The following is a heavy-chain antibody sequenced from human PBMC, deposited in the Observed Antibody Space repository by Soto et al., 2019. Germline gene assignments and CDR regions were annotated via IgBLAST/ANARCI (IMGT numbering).Heavy chain of an antibody. CDR3: GSARPSRYVLS. J-gene: IGHJ5*02. V-gene: IGHV4-59*03. CDR1: GASRGMYD. D-gene: IGHD2-2*01. Sequence: PSATMSPTCPNQGASRGMYDWTWFRHCPGKRLEWSGYVFFSGNTNYNPSLKSRVTISIDTSKNQFALRLASVTAAVSALYYCGSARPSRYVLSWGRGPLVTVS. CDR2: VFFSGNT.